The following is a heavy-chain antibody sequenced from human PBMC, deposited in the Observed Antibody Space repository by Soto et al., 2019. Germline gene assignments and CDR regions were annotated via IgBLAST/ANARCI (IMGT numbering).Heavy chain of an antibody. CDR3: GRVGLNSSGYYYGDY. D-gene: IGHD3-22*01. J-gene: IGHJ4*02. Sequence: GGSLRLSCAASGIPFTSYWMHWVRQVPGKGLEWISRVSSDGSDTDYADSVKGRFTISRDNAKSTLYLQMNSLGADDTAIYYCGRVGLNSSGYYYGDYWGQGTLVTVSS. V-gene: IGHV3-74*01. CDR1: GIPFTSYW. CDR2: VSSDGSDT.